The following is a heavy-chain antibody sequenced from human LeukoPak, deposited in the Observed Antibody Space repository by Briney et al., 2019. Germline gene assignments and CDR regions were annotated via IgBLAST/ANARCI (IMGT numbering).Heavy chain of an antibody. D-gene: IGHD2-8*01. V-gene: IGHV3-23*01. CDR3: AKDRMAYGT. J-gene: IGHJ5*02. Sequence: GGSLRLSCAASKFTFSSYAMNWVRQAPGKGLEWVSAISGSGGTTYYADSVKGRFTISRDNSKNTLYLQMNSLRAEDTAVYYCAKDRMAYGTWGQGTLVTVSS. CDR1: KFTFSSYA. CDR2: ISGSGGTT.